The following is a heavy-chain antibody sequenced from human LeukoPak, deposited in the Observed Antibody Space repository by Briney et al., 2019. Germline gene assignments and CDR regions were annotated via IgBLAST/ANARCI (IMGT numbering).Heavy chain of an antibody. J-gene: IGHJ4*02. Sequence: SQTLSLTCTVSGGSISSGGYYWTWIRQHPGKGLEGIGYIYYSGSTYYNPSLKSRVTISVDTSKNQFSLKLRSVTAAYTAVYYCARGRSNQLLWSGRYYFEYWGQGTLVTVSS. CDR2: IYYSGST. D-gene: IGHD2-2*01. CDR3: ARGRSNQLLWSGRYYFEY. CDR1: GGSISSGGYY. V-gene: IGHV4-31*03.